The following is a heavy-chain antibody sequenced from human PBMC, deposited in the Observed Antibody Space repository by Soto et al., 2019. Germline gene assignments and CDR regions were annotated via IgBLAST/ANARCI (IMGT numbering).Heavy chain of an antibody. Sequence: ASVKVSCKASGYTFTSYYMHWVRQAPGQGLEWMGIINPSGGSTSYAQKFQGRVTMTRDTSTSTVYMELSSLRSEDTAVYYCARDRITMVRGVIIYYYYGKDVWGQGTTVTVSS. CDR2: INPSGGST. D-gene: IGHD3-10*01. CDR1: GYTFTSYY. J-gene: IGHJ6*02. CDR3: ARDRITMVRGVIIYYYYGKDV. V-gene: IGHV1-46*01.